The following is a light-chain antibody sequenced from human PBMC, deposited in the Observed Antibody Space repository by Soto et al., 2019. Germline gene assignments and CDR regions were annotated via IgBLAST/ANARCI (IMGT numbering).Light chain of an antibody. CDR2: AAS. CDR1: QSIGNN. J-gene: IGKJ2*01. V-gene: IGKV3-15*01. Sequence: DIVMTQSPSTLSASAGDRATLSCRASQSIGNNLAWYQQKPGQVPKLLIYAASTMASGVPARFSGSGSGTEFTLTISGLQPEDVAAYYCQQYNNWPPYAFGHGTTVDIK. CDR3: QQYNNWPPYA.